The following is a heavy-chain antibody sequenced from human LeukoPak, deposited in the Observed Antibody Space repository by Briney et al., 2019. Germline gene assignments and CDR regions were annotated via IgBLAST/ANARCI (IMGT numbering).Heavy chain of an antibody. CDR3: ARGSNTGTKGIFDY. CDR2: INTNTGNP. D-gene: IGHD7-27*01. J-gene: IGHJ4*02. CDR1: GYTFTTYA. V-gene: IGHV7-4-1*02. Sequence: ASVKVSCKASGYTFTTYAMNWVRQAPGQGLEWMGWINTNTGNPTYAQGFTGRFVFSMDTSVSTAYLQISSLKAEDTAVYYCARGSNTGTKGIFDYWGQGTLVTVSS.